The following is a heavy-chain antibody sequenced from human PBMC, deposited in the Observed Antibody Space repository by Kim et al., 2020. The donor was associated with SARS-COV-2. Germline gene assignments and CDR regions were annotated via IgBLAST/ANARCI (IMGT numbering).Heavy chain of an antibody. Sequence: GGSLRLSCAASGFTVSSSYMSWVRQAPTKGLEWVSMIHADGNTFYADSVTGRFSISRDNSKNTLSLQMNSLRVEDTAVYFCARYRGLTSVTGGGFDYWG. CDR1: GFTVSSSY. V-gene: IGHV3-53*01. D-gene: IGHD4-17*01. CDR2: IHADGNT. CDR3: ARYRGLTSVTGGGFDY. J-gene: IGHJ4*01.